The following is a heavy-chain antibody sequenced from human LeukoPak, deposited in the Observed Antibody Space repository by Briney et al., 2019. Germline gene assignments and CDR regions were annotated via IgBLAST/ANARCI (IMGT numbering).Heavy chain of an antibody. CDR1: RFTFSSYA. J-gene: IGHJ4*02. CDR2: TSSNGGST. Sequence: PGGSLRLSCAASRFTFSSYAMHWVRQAPGKGLEYVSATSSNGGSTYYANSVKGRFTISRDNSKNTLYLQMGSLRAEDMAVYYCARGVLARGSSGWYFDYWGQGTLVTVSS. D-gene: IGHD6-19*01. V-gene: IGHV3-64*01. CDR3: ARGVLARGSSGWYFDY.